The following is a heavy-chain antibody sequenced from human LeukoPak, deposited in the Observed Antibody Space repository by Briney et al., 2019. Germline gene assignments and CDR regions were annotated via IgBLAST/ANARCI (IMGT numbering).Heavy chain of an antibody. Sequence: GGSLRLSCAASGFTFSSYWMHWVRQAPGKGLVWVSRISSDGSSTSYADSVKGRFTISRDNAENTLYLQMNSLRAEDTAVYYCAREVACSGGSCYSRFFDYWGQGTLVTVSS. J-gene: IGHJ4*02. CDR2: ISSDGSST. V-gene: IGHV3-74*01. D-gene: IGHD2-15*01. CDR1: GFTFSSYW. CDR3: AREVACSGGSCYSRFFDY.